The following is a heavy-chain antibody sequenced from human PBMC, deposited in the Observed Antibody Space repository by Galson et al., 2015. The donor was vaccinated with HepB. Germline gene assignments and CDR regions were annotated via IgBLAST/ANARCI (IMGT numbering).Heavy chain of an antibody. CDR3: RRLRSDDTAAYYCGREIEDSSSWYATRY. CDR2: IYWDDDK. J-gene: IGHJ4*02. V-gene: IGHV2-5*02. CDR1: GFSLSTSGVG. D-gene: IGHD6-13*01. Sequence: PALVKPTQTLTLTCTFSGFSLSTSGVGVGWIRQPPRKAPEWLALIYWDDDKRYSPFLKSRLTITKDSSKNQVVLTMTTDTSTSTAHMELRRLRSDDTAAYYCGREIEDSSSWYATRYWGQGTLVTASS.